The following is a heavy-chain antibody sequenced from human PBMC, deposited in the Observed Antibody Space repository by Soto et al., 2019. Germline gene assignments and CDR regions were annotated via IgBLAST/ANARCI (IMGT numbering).Heavy chain of an antibody. CDR3: ARSCRFLVWLFAINYDAFDI. CDR2: IKQDGSEN. D-gene: IGHD3-3*01. J-gene: IGHJ3*02. V-gene: IGHV3-7*01. Sequence: GGSLRLSCAASGFTFSSYWMSWVRQAPGKGLEWVANIKQDGSENYYVDSLKGRLPISRVNAKNSLYLQMNSLRAEDTAVYYCARSCRFLVWLFAINYDAFDIWGQGTMVTVSS. CDR1: GFTFSSYW.